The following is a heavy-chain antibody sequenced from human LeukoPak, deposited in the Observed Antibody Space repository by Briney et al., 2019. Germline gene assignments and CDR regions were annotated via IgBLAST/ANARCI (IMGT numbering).Heavy chain of an antibody. V-gene: IGHV3-23*01. CDR2: ISGSGGST. Sequence: GGSLRLSCAASGFTFSSYAMSWVRQAPGKGLEWVSAISGSGGSTYYADSVKGRFAISRDNSKNTLYLQMNSLRAEDTAVYYCAKDREVRGVIFYYYYYYMDVWGKGTTVTVSS. CDR3: AKDREVRGVIFYYYYYYMDV. CDR1: GFTFSSYA. D-gene: IGHD3-10*01. J-gene: IGHJ6*03.